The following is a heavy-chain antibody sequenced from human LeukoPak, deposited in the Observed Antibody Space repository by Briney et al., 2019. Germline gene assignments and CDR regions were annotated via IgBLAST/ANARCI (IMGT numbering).Heavy chain of an antibody. J-gene: IGHJ3*01. CDR3: ARSSLIYFGGEDALDF. D-gene: IGHD3-3*01. V-gene: IGHV4-59*01. Sequence: SETLSLTCAVSGCAIRNYYWNWIRQTPEKGLEWIGDIYYSGTTTYNPDFESRRTISLGTSNSHFSLKMRSVTAADTAVYYCARSSLIYFGGEDALDFWGQGTVVTVSS. CDR1: GCAIRNYY. CDR2: IYYSGTT.